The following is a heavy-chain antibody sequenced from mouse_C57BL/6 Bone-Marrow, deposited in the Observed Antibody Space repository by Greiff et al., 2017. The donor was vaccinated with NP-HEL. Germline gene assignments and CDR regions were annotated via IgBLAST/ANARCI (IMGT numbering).Heavy chain of an antibody. D-gene: IGHD1-1*01. Sequence: DVMLVESGGDLVKPGGSLKLSCAASGFTFSSYGMSWVRQTPDKRLEWVATISSGGSYTYYPDSVKGRFPISRDNAKNTLYRQMSRLESEDTAMYYCARRPYYGSSYYSYFDVWGTETTVTVSS. J-gene: IGHJ1*03. CDR2: ISSGGSYT. V-gene: IGHV5-6*02. CDR1: GFTFSSYG. CDR3: ARRPYYGSSYYSYFDV.